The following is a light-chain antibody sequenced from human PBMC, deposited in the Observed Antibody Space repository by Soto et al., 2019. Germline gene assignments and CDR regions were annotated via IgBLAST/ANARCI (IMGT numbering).Light chain of an antibody. J-gene: IGKJ5*01. CDR3: QQSYTTPRIT. CDR1: QDIGTY. CDR2: AAS. V-gene: IGKV1-39*01. Sequence: DIQMTQSPSSLSASIGARVLITCRASQDIGTYLNWYQHNPGKAPKHLIYAASSLQTGVPSRFTGSGSGTEFTLTIDSLQPEDFATYYCQQSYTTPRITFGQGTRLEIK.